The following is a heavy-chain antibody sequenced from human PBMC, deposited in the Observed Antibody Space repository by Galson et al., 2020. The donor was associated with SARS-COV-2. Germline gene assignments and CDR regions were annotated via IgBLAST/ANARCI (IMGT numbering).Heavy chain of an antibody. Sequence: ASVKVSCKASGYPFTTFYTHCVRQSPGQGLDWLGIFNPSGGPSSYAHKFQGRVTMTRDTSTSTVYMELSSLRSEDTAVYYCARDHGSGWYPNYWGQGTLVTVSS. CDR3: ARDHGSGWYPNY. J-gene: IGHJ4*02. D-gene: IGHD6-19*01. CDR1: GYPFTTFY. V-gene: IGHV1-46*01. CDR2: FNPSGGPS.